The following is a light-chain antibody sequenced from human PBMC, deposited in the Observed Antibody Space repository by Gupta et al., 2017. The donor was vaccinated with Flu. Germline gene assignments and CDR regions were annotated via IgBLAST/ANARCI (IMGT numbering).Light chain of an antibody. Sequence: GDRVTITCRASQSISSWLAWYQQKPGKAPKLLIYKASSLESGVPSRFSGSGSETEFTLTISSLQPDDFATYYCQQYHSYSYTFGQGTKLEIK. J-gene: IGKJ2*01. CDR2: KAS. CDR3: QQYHSYSYT. V-gene: IGKV1-5*03. CDR1: QSISSW.